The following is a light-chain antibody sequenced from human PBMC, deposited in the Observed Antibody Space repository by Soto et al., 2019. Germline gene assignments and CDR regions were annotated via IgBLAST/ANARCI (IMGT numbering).Light chain of an antibody. J-gene: IGLJ2*01. V-gene: IGLV1-44*01. CDR1: SSNIGSNT. CDR2: EVS. CDR3: SSYAGSSTFVV. Sequence: QSVLTQPPSASGTPGQRVTISCSGSSSNIGSNTVNWYQQLPGTAPKLMIYEVSKRPSGVSHRFSGSKSGNTASLTISGLQAEDEADYYCSSYAGSSTFVVFGGGTKLTVL.